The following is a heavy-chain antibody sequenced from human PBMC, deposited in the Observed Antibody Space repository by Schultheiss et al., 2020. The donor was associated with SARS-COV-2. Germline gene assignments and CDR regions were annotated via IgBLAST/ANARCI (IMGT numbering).Heavy chain of an antibody. Sequence: GESLKISCAASGFTFSDYYMSWIRQAPGKGLEWVSYISSSSSYINYADSVKGRFTISRDNAKNSLYLQMSSLRADDTAVYYCARDSRSRAGYTEVFDFWGQGTLVTVSS. J-gene: IGHJ4*02. CDR2: ISSSSSYI. D-gene: IGHD5-24*01. CDR1: GFTFSDYY. V-gene: IGHV3-11*06. CDR3: ARDSRSRAGYTEVFDF.